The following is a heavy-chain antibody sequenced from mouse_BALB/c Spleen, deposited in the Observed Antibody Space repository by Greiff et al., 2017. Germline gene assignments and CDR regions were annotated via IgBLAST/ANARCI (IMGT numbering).Heavy chain of an antibody. V-gene: IGHV1-69*02. D-gene: IGHD2-1*01. CDR3: ARGGNYDYAMDY. CDR2: IYPSDSYT. J-gene: IGHJ4*01. CDR1: GYTFTSYW. Sequence: VQLQQPGAELVRPGASVKLSCKASGYTFTSYWINWVKQRPGQGLEWIGNIYPSDSYTNYNQKFKDKATLTVDKSSSTAYMQLSSLTSEDSAVYYCARGGNYDYAMDYWGQGTSVTVSS.